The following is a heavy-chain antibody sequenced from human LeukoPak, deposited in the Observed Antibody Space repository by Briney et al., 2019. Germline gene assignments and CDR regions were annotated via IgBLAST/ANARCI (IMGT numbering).Heavy chain of an antibody. D-gene: IGHD3-9*01. CDR1: RFSFSNHA. V-gene: IGHV3-23*01. Sequence: GGSLRLSCAASRFSFSNHAMNWVRQAPGKGLEWISLISHSGSSTYYADSVTGRFTVSRDNSNNTLYLQMNSLRAEDTAVYYCAKGDGELRYVDSLFQFRLYFDHWGQGALVTVSS. CDR3: AKGDGELRYVDSLFQFRLYFDH. J-gene: IGHJ4*02. CDR2: ISHSGSST.